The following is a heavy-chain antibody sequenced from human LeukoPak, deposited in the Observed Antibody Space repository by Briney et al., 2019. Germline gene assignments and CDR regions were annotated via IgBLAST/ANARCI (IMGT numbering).Heavy chain of an antibody. J-gene: IGHJ5*02. Sequence: PSETLSLTCTVSGGSISSYYWNWIRQPPGKGLEWIGYIYYTGSADYNPSLKSRVTISLDTSKNQSSLKLSSVTAADTAVYYCARDLGYCRSTSCYPWFDPWGQGTLVSVSS. V-gene: IGHV4-59*01. CDR2: IYYTGSA. CDR1: GGSISSYY. D-gene: IGHD2-2*01. CDR3: ARDLGYCRSTSCYPWFDP.